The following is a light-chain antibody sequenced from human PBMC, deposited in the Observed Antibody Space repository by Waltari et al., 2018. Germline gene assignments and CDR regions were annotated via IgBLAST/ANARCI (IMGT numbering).Light chain of an antibody. Sequence: DIQLTQSPSILSASVGDRVTITCRASQCISNYFAWYQQKPGKVPKLLIYDVSTLQSGAPSRFSGSGSGTEFTLTISSLQPEDFATYYCQHLHNYPLTFGGGTKVEIK. CDR3: QHLHNYPLT. V-gene: IGKV1-9*01. CDR2: DVS. CDR1: QCISNY. J-gene: IGKJ4*01.